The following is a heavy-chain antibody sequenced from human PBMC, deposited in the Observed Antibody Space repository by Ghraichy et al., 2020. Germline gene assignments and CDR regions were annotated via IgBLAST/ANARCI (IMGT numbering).Heavy chain of an antibody. D-gene: IGHD6-19*01. CDR1: GFTFDDYA. J-gene: IGHJ4*02. V-gene: IGHV3-9*01. Sequence: LRLSCAASGFTFDDYAMHWVRQAPGKGLEWVSGISWNSGSIGYADSVKGRFTISRDNAKNSLYLQMNSLRAEDTALYYCAKDTYSSGWNTRGFDYWGQGTLVTVSS. CDR2: ISWNSGSI. CDR3: AKDTYSSGWNTRGFDY.